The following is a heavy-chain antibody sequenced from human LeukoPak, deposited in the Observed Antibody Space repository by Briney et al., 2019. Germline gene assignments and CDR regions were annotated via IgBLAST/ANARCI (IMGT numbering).Heavy chain of an antibody. CDR1: GFTFSSHA. CDR2: ISYDGSNK. J-gene: IGHJ4*02. CDR3: ARFGSSHDDY. D-gene: IGHD6-13*01. V-gene: IGHV3-30-3*01. Sequence: PGGSLRLSCAASGFTFSSHAMHWVRQAPGKGLEWVAVISYDGSNKYYADSVKGRFTISRDNSKNTLYPQMNSLRAEDTAVYYCARFGSSHDDYWGQGTLVTVSS.